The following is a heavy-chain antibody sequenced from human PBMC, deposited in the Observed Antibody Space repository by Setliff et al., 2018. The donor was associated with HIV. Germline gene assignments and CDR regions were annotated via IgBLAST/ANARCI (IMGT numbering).Heavy chain of an antibody. CDR3: AGSMGATKESWFEP. D-gene: IGHD1-26*01. V-gene: IGHV4-4*07. J-gene: IGHJ5*02. CDR2: IYPSGTI. Sequence: SETLSLTCTVSAASIRNSYWTWIRQPAGKGLEWIGRIYPSGTINYNPSLKSRVTMSVDTSKNQFSLRLTSVSAADTALYYCAGSMGATKESWFEPWGQGTLVTVSS. CDR1: AASIRNSY.